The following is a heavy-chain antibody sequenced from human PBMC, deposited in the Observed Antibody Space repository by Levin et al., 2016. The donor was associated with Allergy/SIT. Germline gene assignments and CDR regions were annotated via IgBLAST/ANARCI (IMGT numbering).Heavy chain of an antibody. CDR2: ISGSGGST. V-gene: IGHV3-23*01. CDR3: AKFSAWDLWVIAVAGTFHFDY. Sequence: VRQAPGKGLEWVSAISGSGGSTYYADSVKGRFTISRDNSKNTLYLQMNSLRAEDTAVYYCAKFSAWDLWVIAVAGTFHFDYWGQGTLVTVSS. J-gene: IGHJ4*02. D-gene: IGHD6-19*01.